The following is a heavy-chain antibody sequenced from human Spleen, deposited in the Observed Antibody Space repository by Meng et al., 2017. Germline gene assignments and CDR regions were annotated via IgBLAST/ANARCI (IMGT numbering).Heavy chain of an antibody. CDR3: ARLQLRGADAFDI. J-gene: IGHJ3*02. Sequence: GESLKISCKGSGYSFSSYWVVWVRQMPGKGLEWMGIIYAGDSETRYSPSFQGQVTISADKSISTAYLQWSSLKASDTAMYYCARLQLRGADAFDIWDQGTMVTVSS. CDR2: IYAGDSET. D-gene: IGHD3-10*01. CDR1: GYSFSSYW. V-gene: IGHV5-51*01.